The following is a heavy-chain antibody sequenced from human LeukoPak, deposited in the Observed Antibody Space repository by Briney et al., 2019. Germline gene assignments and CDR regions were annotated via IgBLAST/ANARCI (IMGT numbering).Heavy chain of an antibody. CDR1: GGSISSYY. J-gene: IGHJ4*02. CDR3: AKGGAGLRGYSGYDRVDY. Sequence: SETLSLTCTVSGGSISSYYWSWVRQPPGKGLEWIGYIYYSGSTNYNPSLKSRVTISVDTSKNQFSLKLSSVTAADTAVYYCAKGGAGLRGYSGYDRVDYWGQGTLVTVSS. D-gene: IGHD5-12*01. CDR2: IYYSGST. V-gene: IGHV4-59*01.